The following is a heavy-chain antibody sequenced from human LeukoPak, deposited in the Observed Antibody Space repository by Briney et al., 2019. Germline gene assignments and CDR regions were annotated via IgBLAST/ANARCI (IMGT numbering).Heavy chain of an antibody. V-gene: IGHV4-59*01. J-gene: IGHJ6*03. CDR1: GGSISSYY. CDR3: ARTSTYYDFWSGLGYMDV. D-gene: IGHD3-3*01. Sequence: PSETLSLTCTVSGGSISSYYWSWIRQPPGKGLEWIGYISDSGSTNYNPSLKSRVTISEDTSKSQFSLKLSSVTAADTAVYYCARTSTYYDFWSGLGYMDVWGKGTTVTVSS. CDR2: ISDSGST.